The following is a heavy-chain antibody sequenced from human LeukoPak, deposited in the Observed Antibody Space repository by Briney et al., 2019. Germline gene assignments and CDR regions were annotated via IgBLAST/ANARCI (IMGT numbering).Heavy chain of an antibody. CDR3: GRDQTPFY. J-gene: IGHJ4*02. Sequence: GGSLRLSCAASGFTFRSYNMNWVRQAPGKGLEWVATIKHDGSEDYYVDSVKGRFTISRDNAKSSMWLQMSSLRAEDTAVYYCGRDQTPFYWGQGSLVTVSS. V-gene: IGHV3-7*01. CDR1: GFTFRSYN. CDR2: IKHDGSED. D-gene: IGHD2-15*01.